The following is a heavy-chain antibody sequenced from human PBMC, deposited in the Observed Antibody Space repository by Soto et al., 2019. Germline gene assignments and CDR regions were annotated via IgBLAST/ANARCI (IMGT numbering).Heavy chain of an antibody. Sequence: SETLSLTCTVSGGSISSSSYYWGWIRQPPGKGLEWIGSIYYSGSTYYNPSLKSRVTISVDTSKNQFSLKLSSVTAADTAVYYCARLFGTDFLSGYSAFDYWGQGTLVTVSS. CDR2: IYYSGST. CDR1: GGSISSSSYY. J-gene: IGHJ4*02. D-gene: IGHD3-3*01. V-gene: IGHV4-39*01. CDR3: ARLFGTDFLSGYSAFDY.